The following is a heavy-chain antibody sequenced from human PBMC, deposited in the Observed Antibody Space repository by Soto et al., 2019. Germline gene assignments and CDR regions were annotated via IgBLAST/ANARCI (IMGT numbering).Heavy chain of an antibody. Sequence: SLRLSCAASGFTFSTYGMHWVRQAPGKGLEWVAAMSYDGTKQYYVDSVKGRFTISRDNSRNTLFLQLNSLRDEDTAVYYCAKEYGSTLIDHWGEGTPVTVAA. CDR3: AKEYGSTLIDH. J-gene: IGHJ4*02. V-gene: IGHV3-30*18. CDR2: MSYDGTKQ. CDR1: GFTFSTYG. D-gene: IGHD6-13*01.